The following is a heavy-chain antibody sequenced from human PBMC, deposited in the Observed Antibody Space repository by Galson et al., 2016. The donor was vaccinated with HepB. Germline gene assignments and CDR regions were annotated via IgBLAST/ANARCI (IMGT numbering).Heavy chain of an antibody. J-gene: IGHJ4*02. Sequence: SVKVSCKASGYTFNGYYMHWVRQAPGQGLEWMGRINPNSGDTNYAQKFRGRVSMTRDSSISTAYMELTRLRSDDTAVYYCVRGKYYYDSSGYFAYWGRGTLVTISS. CDR1: GYTFNGYY. CDR2: INPNSGDT. D-gene: IGHD3-22*01. CDR3: VRGKYYYDSSGYFAY. V-gene: IGHV1-2*06.